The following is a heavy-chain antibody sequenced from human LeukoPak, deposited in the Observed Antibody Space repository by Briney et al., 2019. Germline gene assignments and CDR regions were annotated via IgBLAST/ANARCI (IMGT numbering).Heavy chain of an antibody. V-gene: IGHV1-2*02. D-gene: IGHD2-2*01. CDR3: ARGRYCSSTSCCYFDY. CDR1: GYTFTGYY. Sequence: ASVKVSCKASGYTFTGYYMHWVRQAPGQGLEWMGWINPNSGGTNYAQKFQGRVTMTRDTSISTAYMELSRLRSDDTAVYYCARGRYCSSTSCCYFDYWGQGTLVTVSS. CDR2: INPNSGGT. J-gene: IGHJ4*02.